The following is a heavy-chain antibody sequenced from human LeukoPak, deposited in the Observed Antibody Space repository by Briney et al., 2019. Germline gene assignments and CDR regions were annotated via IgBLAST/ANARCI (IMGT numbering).Heavy chain of an antibody. V-gene: IGHV3-30*01. CDR2: ISYDGSNK. J-gene: IGHJ4*02. CDR1: GFTFSSYA. CDR3: ARFVTDY. Sequence: GRSLRLSCAASGFTFSSYAMHWVRQAPDKGLEWVAVISYDGSNKYYADSVKGRFTISRDNSKNTLYLQMNSLRAEDTAVYYCARFVTDYWGQGTLVTVSS.